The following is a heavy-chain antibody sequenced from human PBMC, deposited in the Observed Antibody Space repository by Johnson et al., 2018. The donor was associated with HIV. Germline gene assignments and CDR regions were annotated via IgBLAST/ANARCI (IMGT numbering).Heavy chain of an antibody. D-gene: IGHD5-12*01. CDR3: ARDQVDRGGAFDI. J-gene: IGHJ3*02. Sequence: QMLLVESGGGVVQPGGSLRLSCAASGFTFSSYGMHWVRQAPGKGLEWVTFIRYDGSNKYYVDSVKGRFAISRDNAKNSLYLQMNSLRAEDTAVYYCARDQVDRGGAFDIWGQGTMVTVSS. CDR2: IRYDGSNK. CDR1: GFTFSSYG. V-gene: IGHV3-30*02.